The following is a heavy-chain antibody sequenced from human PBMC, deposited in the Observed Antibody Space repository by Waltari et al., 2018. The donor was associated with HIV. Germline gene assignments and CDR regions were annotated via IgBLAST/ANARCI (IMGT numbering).Heavy chain of an antibody. Sequence: QVQLVQSGAEVKKPGASVKVSCKTSGYSFTAYYMHWVRQAPGQGLGWMGWINPNTGGTNYAQKLQGRVTMTWDTSISTIYMDLNRLTSDDTAIYYCARPVAATFYFDYWGQGTLVTVSS. V-gene: IGHV1-2*02. CDR1: GYSFTAYY. CDR3: ARPVAATFYFDY. J-gene: IGHJ4*02. CDR2: INPNTGGT. D-gene: IGHD6-19*01.